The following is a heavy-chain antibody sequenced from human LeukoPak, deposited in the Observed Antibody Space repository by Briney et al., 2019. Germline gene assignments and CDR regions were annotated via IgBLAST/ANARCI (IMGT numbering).Heavy chain of an antibody. CDR1: GYTFTSYY. D-gene: IGHD3-3*01. CDR3: ARPHEGVGHFDY. CDR2: INPSGGST. V-gene: IGHV1-46*01. Sequence: ASVKVSCKASGYTFTSYYMHWVRQAPGQGLEWMGIINPSGGSTSYAQKFQGRVTMTRDTSTSTVYMELSSLRSEDTAVYYRARPHEGVGHFDYWGQGTLVTVSS. J-gene: IGHJ4*02.